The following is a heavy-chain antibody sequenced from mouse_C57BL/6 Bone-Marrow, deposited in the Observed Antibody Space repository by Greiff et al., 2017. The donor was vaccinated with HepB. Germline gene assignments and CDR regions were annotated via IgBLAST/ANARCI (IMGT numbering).Heavy chain of an antibody. J-gene: IGHJ4*01. CDR1: GYTFTSYG. V-gene: IGHV1-81*01. CDR3: ARGHYGSSLYAMDY. CDR2: IYPRSGNT. Sequence: QVQLQQSGAELARPGASVKLSCKASGYTFTSYGISWVKQRTGQGLEWIGEIYPRSGNTYYNEKFKGKATLTADKSSSTAYMELRSLTSEDSAVYFCARGHYGSSLYAMDYWGQGTSVTVSS. D-gene: IGHD1-1*01.